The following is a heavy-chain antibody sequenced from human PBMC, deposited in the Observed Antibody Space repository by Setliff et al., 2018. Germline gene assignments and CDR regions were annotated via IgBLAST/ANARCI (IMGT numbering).Heavy chain of an antibody. CDR3: ERLVRYCTTTSCQRTSGEDL. CDR2: INNYSFKT. D-gene: IGHD2-2*01. CDR1: GYTFTNYG. Sequence: GASVKVSCKTSGYTFTNYGITWVRQAPGQGLEWMGWINNYSFKTNYPQKFLGRVTVTTDTSTGTAYLDLRSLTSDDTGVYFCERLVRYCTTTSCQRTSGEDLWGQGTLVTVSS. V-gene: IGHV1-18*01. J-gene: IGHJ5*02.